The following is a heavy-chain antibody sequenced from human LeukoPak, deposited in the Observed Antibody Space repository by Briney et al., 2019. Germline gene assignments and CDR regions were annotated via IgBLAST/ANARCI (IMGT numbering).Heavy chain of an antibody. J-gene: IGHJ4*02. CDR2: IIPILGIA. Sequence: ASVKVSCKASGGTFSSYAISWVRQAPGQGLEWMGRIIPILGIANYAQKFQGRVTITADKSTSTAYMELSSLRSEDTAVYYCARGGRGIALLSAAFDYWGQGTLVTVSS. CDR3: ARGGRGIALLSAAFDY. V-gene: IGHV1-69*04. CDR1: GGTFSSYA. D-gene: IGHD6-13*01.